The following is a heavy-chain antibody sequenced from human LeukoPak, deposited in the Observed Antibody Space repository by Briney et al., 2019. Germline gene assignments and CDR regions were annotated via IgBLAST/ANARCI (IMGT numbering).Heavy chain of an antibody. CDR3: AKGYSGSYFDY. Sequence: GGSLRLSCSASGFTFSNYAMSWVRQAPGKGLEWVSTISGSGGSTYYADSVKGRFTISRDNSKNTLYLQMNSLRAEDTAVYYCAKGYSGSYFDYWGQGTLVTVSS. CDR1: GFTFSNYA. D-gene: IGHD1-26*01. J-gene: IGHJ4*02. CDR2: ISGSGGST. V-gene: IGHV3-23*01.